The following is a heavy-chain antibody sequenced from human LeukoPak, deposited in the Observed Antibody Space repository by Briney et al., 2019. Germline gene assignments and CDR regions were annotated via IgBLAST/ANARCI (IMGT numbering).Heavy chain of an antibody. J-gene: IGHJ4*02. CDR1: GGSISSGGSS. CDR3: ARGYCSGGSCYHPFDY. Sequence: PSETLSLTCAVSGGSISSGGSSWSWIRQPPGKGLEWIGYIYHSGSTYYNPSLKSRVTISVDRSKDQFSLKLSSVTAADTAVYYCARGYCSGGSCYHPFDYWGQGTLVTVSS. CDR2: IYHSGST. V-gene: IGHV4-30-2*01. D-gene: IGHD2-15*01.